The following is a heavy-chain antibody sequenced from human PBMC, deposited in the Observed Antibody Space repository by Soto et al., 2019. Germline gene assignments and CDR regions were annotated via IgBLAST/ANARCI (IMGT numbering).Heavy chain of an antibody. CDR1: GFTLSSYG. CDR3: ARTVGYCSSTSCYTIDY. J-gene: IGHJ4*02. V-gene: IGHV3-33*01. CDR2: IWYDGSNK. Sequence: GGSLRLSCAASGFTLSSYGMHWVRQAPGKGLEWVAVIWYDGSNKYYADSVKGRFTISRDNSKNTLYLQMNSLRAEDTAVYYCARTVGYCSSTSCYTIDYWGQGTLVTVSS. D-gene: IGHD2-2*02.